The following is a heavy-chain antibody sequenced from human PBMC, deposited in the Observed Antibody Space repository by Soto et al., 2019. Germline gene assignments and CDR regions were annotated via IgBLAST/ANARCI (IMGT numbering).Heavy chain of an antibody. CDR3: ARDVDY. CDR2: ISSSSYTM. CDR1: GFTFSHYS. V-gene: IGHV3-48*02. Sequence: EVQLVESGGGLVQPEGSLRLSCAASGFTFSHYSMNWVRQAPGKGLEWVSYISSSSYTMNYADSVKGRFTISRDNAKNSLYLQMNSLRDEDTAVYYCARDVDYWGQGTLVTVSS. J-gene: IGHJ4*02.